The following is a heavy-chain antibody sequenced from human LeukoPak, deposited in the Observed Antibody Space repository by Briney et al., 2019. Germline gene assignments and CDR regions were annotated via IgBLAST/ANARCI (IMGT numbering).Heavy chain of an antibody. CDR3: ARDSSSDGDY. CDR1: GFTFSSYA. J-gene: IGHJ4*02. Sequence: GGSLRLSCAASGFTFSSYAMYWVRQAPGRGLEWVSAIPGSGDSTYYADSVKGRFTISRDNSKNTLYLQMNSLRAEDTAVYYCARDSSSDGDYWGQGTLVTVPS. CDR2: IPGSGDST. V-gene: IGHV3-23*01. D-gene: IGHD6-6*01.